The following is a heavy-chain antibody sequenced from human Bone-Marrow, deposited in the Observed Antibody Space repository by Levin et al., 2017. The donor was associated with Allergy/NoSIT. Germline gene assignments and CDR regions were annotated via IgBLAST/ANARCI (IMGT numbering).Heavy chain of an antibody. CDR1: SSSLPLSFSS. CDR3: VRTQLVRRGYDGFDV. J-gene: IGHJ3*01. CDR2: IYHTGTT. Sequence: SQTLSLTCSFSSSSLPLSFSSFFFLLPPLGKGLEWLGYIYHTGTTYYNPSLNSRLTMSADRSKNQFSLRLTSVSAADTAVYYCVRTQLVRRGYDGFDVWGPGTKVTVS. D-gene: IGHD6-6*01. V-gene: IGHV4-30-2*01.